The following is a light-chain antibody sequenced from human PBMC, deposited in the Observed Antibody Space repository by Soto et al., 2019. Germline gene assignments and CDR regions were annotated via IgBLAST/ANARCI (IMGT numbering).Light chain of an antibody. V-gene: IGKV1-5*03. CDR3: QQYSTYTPRK. J-gene: IGKJ1*01. CDR2: KAS. Sequence: DIQMTHSPSSLSASVLDRVTITCRASQSISIWLAWYQQKPGKAPKILIYKASSLESGVPSRFSGSGSGTEFTLTISRLKPDDFATSYCQQYSTYTPRKVGQGTKVDIK. CDR1: QSISIW.